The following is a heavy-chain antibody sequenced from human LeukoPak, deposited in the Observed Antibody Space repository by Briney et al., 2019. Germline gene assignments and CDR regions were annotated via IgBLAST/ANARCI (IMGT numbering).Heavy chain of an antibody. CDR2: MSYTSSP. CDR1: GDSISSNTYY. CDR3: ARDHHYDFWSGYNHYYGMDV. Sequence: SETLSLTCTVSGDSISSNTYYWGWIRQPPGKGLEWIGSMSYTSSPSYSPSLKSRVTISVDTSKNQFSLKLSSVTAADTAVYYCARDHHYDFWSGYNHYYGMDVWGQGTAVTVSS. J-gene: IGHJ6*02. D-gene: IGHD3-3*01. V-gene: IGHV4-39*07.